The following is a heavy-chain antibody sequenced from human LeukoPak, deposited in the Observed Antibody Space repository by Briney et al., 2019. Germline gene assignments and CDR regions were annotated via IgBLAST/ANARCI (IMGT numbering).Heavy chain of an antibody. CDR1: GYSINSDYF. J-gene: IGHJ3*02. D-gene: IGHD6-13*01. CDR3: AREGRAAVGTGAFDI. CDR2: ISTSGST. V-gene: IGHV4-4*07. Sequence: PSETLSLTCAVSGYSINSDYFWGWIRQPAGKGLEWIGRISTSGSTNYNPSLKSRVTMSVNTSKNQFSLKLNSVTAADTAVYHCAREGRAAVGTGAFDIRGQGTMVTVSS.